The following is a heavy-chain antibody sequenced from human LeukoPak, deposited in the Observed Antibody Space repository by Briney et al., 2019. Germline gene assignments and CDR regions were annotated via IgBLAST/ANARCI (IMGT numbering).Heavy chain of an antibody. J-gene: IGHJ4*02. CDR1: GFTFSSYD. CDR2: IGTAGDT. D-gene: IGHD6-13*01. CDR3: ARGAGSSWQFDY. V-gene: IGHV3-13*01. Sequence: GGSLRLSCAASGFTFSSYDMHWVRQATGKGLEWVSAIGTAGDTYYPGSVKGRFTISRENAKNSLYLQMNSLRAGDTAVYYCARGAGSSWQFDYWGQGTLVTVSS.